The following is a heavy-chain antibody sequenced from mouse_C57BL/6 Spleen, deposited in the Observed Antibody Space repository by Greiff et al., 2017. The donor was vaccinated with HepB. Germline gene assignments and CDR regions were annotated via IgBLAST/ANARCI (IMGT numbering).Heavy chain of an antibody. CDR2: IYPGDGDT. V-gene: IGHV1-82*01. CDR1: GYAFSSSW. CDR3: ARYYGSSYNYAMDY. Sequence: VMLVESGPELVKPGASVKISCKASGYAFSSSWMNWVRQRPGKGLEWIGRIYPGDGDTNYNGKFKGKATLTADKSSSTAYMQLSSLTSEDSAVYFCARYYGSSYNYAMDYWGQGTSVTVSS. D-gene: IGHD1-1*01. J-gene: IGHJ4*01.